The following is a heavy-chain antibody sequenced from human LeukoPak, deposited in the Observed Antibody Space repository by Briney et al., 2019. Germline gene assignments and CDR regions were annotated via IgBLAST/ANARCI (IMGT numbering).Heavy chain of an antibody. CDR2: VNSNGAVI. CDR3: ARRDPFDY. V-gene: IGHV3-48*02. J-gene: IGHJ4*02. CDR1: GFSFSDYG. Sequence: SGGSLRLSCAASGFSFSDYGVNWVRRAPGKGLEWLSHVNSNGAVISYADSVKGRFTISRNNAANSLYLQMNNLRDEDTAVYYCARRDPFDYWGQGTMVTVSS.